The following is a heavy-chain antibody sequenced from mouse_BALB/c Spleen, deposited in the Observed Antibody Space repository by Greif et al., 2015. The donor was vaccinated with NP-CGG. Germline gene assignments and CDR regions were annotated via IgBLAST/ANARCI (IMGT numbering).Heavy chain of an antibody. CDR1: GFAFSSYD. D-gene: IGHD2-10*02. V-gene: IGHV5-9*02. CDR3: ARQGYGHFDY. Sequence: EVQRVESGGGLVKPGGSLKLSCAASGFAFSSYDMSWVRQTPEKRLEWVATISSGGSYTYYPDSVKGRFTISRDNARNTLYLQMSSLRSEDTALYYCARQGYGHFDYWGQGTTLTVSS. J-gene: IGHJ2*01. CDR2: ISSGGSYT.